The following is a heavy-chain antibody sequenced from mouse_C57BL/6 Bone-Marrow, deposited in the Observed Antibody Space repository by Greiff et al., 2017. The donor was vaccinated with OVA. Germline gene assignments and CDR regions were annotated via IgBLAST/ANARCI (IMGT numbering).Heavy chain of an antibody. Sequence: LVESGAELARPGASVKLSCKASGYTFTSYGISWVKQRTGQGLEWIGEIYPRSGNTYYNEKFKGKATLTADKSSSTAYMELRSLTSEDSAVYFCARGGYYGSRAWFAYWGQGTLVTVSA. CDR2: IYPRSGNT. J-gene: IGHJ3*01. D-gene: IGHD1-1*01. V-gene: IGHV1-81*01. CDR3: ARGGYYGSRAWFAY. CDR1: GYTFTSYG.